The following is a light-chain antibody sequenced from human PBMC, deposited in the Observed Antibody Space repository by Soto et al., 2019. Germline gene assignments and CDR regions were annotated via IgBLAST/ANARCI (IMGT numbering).Light chain of an antibody. CDR1: QSLLHSNGYNY. V-gene: IGKV2-28*01. CDR2: LGS. CDR3: MQALQTPFT. J-gene: IGKJ3*01. Sequence: IVMTQSPLSLSVSPGEPASISCRSSQSLLHSNGYNYLDWYVQKPGQSPQLLIYLGSNRASGVPDGISGSGSGIDFTLKISRVEAEDVGVYYCMQALQTPFTFGPGTKVEIK.